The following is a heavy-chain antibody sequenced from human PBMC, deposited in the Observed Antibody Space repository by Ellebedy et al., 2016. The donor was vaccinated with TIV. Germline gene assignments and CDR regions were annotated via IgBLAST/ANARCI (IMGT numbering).Heavy chain of an antibody. J-gene: IGHJ4*02. CDR3: TKDRSYNTPYYFDY. CDR2: ISSYDGNNK. V-gene: IGHV3-30*18. CDR1: GFTFSSYG. Sequence: PGGSLRLSCAASGFTFSSYGMHWVRQAPGKGLEWVAVISSYDGNNKYYADSVKGRFTISRDDSKNTLYLQMNSLRAEDTAVYYCTKDRSYNTPYYFDYWGQGTLVTVSS. D-gene: IGHD1-1*01.